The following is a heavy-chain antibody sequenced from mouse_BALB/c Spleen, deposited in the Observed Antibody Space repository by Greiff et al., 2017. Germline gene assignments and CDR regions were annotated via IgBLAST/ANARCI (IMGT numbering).Heavy chain of an antibody. Sequence: EVNVLESGGGLVKPGGSLKLSCAASGFTFSDYYMSWVCQTPEKRLEWVATISDGGSYTYYPDSVKGLFTISGDNAKNNLYLQVNSLKSEDTAMYYCARDRLIYYNNEVYAMDYWGQGTSVTDAS. J-gene: IGHJ4*01. V-gene: IGHV5-4*02. CDR3: ARDRLIYYNNEVYAMDY. D-gene: IGHD2-4*01. CDR1: GFTFSDYY. CDR2: ISDGGSYT.